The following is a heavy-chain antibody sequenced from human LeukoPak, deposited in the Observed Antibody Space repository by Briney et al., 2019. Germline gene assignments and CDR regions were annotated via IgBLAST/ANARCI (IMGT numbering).Heavy chain of an antibody. D-gene: IGHD5-18*01. V-gene: IGHV3-30-3*01. CDR2: ISYDGSNK. Sequence: PGGSLRLSCAASGFTFSIYAMHWVRQAPGKGLEWVAVISYDGSNKYYADSVKGRFTISRDNSKNTLYLQMNSLRAEDTAVYYCANGYWGYFDYWGQGTLVTVSS. J-gene: IGHJ4*02. CDR1: GFTFSIYA. CDR3: ANGYWGYFDY.